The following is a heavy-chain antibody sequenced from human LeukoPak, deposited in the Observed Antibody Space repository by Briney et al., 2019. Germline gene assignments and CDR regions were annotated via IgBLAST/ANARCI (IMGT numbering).Heavy chain of an antibody. CDR3: AKDTRYHGSGTYATAAFDI. Sequence: GGSLRLSCPASGFIFSNYGMHWVRQAPGKGPEWVAIIWYDGSKTYYADSVKGRFTISRDNSKNTLYVQMNSLRIEDAAVYYCAKDTRYHGSGTYATAAFDIWGQGTMVTVSS. D-gene: IGHD3-10*01. CDR1: GFIFSNYG. J-gene: IGHJ3*02. CDR2: IWYDGSKT. V-gene: IGHV3-30*02.